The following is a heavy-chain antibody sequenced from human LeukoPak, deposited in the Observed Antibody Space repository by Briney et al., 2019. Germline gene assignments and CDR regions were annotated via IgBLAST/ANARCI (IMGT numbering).Heavy chain of an antibody. Sequence: SETLSLTCTVSGYSISSGYYWGWIRQPPGKGLEWIGSIYHGGSTYYNPSLKSRVTISVDTSRNQFSPKLSSVTAADTAVYYCARGSYYYDSSGYYQRPHYFDYWGQGTLVTVSS. D-gene: IGHD3-22*01. J-gene: IGHJ4*02. CDR2: IYHGGST. V-gene: IGHV4-38-2*02. CDR1: GYSISSGYY. CDR3: ARGSYYYDSSGYYQRPHYFDY.